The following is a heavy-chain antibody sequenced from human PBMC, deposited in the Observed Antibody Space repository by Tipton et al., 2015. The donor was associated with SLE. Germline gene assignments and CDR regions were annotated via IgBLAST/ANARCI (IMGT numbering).Heavy chain of an antibody. D-gene: IGHD3-10*01. CDR1: GGSISSHY. J-gene: IGHJ3*02. Sequence: TLSLTCIVSGGSISSHYWNWIRQPPGRGLEWIGYISDSGSTNYNPSLKSRVTISVDTSKNQFSLKLSSVTAADTAVYYCARDVPGITMVQGDALDIWGQGTMVTVSS. V-gene: IGHV4-59*11. CDR3: ARDVPGITMVQGDALDI. CDR2: ISDSGST.